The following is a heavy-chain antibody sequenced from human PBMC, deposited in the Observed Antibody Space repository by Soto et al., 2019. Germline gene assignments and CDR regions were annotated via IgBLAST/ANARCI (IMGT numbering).Heavy chain of an antibody. V-gene: IGHV4-61*01. J-gene: IGHJ4*02. Sequence: NPSETLSLTCTVSGGSVSSGSYYWSWIRQPPGKGLEWIGSIYYSGSTNYNPSLKSRVTISVNTSKNQFSLRLSSVTAADTAVYYCARDGSYYGLDYWGQGTLVTVSS. CDR3: ARDGSYYGLDY. CDR2: IYYSGST. CDR1: GGSVSSGSYY. D-gene: IGHD1-26*01.